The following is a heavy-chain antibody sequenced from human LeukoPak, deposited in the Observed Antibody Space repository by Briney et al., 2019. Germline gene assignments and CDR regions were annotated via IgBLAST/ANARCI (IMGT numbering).Heavy chain of an antibody. CDR2: IYYSGST. J-gene: IGHJ3*02. V-gene: IGHV4-59*01. CDR3: ARSVVYYYDSSGYYEAFDI. Sequence: PSETLSLTCTVSGGSISSYYWSWIRQPPGKGLEWIGYIYYSGSTNYNPSLKSRVTISVDTSKNQFSLKLSSVTAADTAVYYCARSVVYYYDSSGYYEAFDIWGQGTMVTVSS. D-gene: IGHD3-22*01. CDR1: GGSISSYY.